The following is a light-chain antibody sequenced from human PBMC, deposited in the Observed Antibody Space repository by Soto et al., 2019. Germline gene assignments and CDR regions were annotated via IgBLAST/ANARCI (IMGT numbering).Light chain of an antibody. V-gene: IGLV1-36*01. Sequence: QSVLTQPPSVSEAPRQRVTISCSGSSSNIGNNAVNWYQQLPGKAPKLLIYYDDLLPSGVSDRFSGSKSGTSASLAISGLQSEDEADYYCCSSGGSPTYVFGTGTQLTVL. CDR3: CSSGGSPTYV. CDR2: YDD. CDR1: SSNIGNNA. J-gene: IGLJ1*01.